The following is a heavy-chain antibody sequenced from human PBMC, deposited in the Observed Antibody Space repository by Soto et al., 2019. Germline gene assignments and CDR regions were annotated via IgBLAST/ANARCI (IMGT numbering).Heavy chain of an antibody. J-gene: IGHJ3*02. CDR3: ARGWSSSSMSGFDI. D-gene: IGHD6-13*01. CDR1: GFTFSSYG. V-gene: IGHV3-48*01. Sequence: GGFLRLSCAASGFTFSSYGMNWVRQAPGRGLEWVSYISGGTTTYYADSVKGRFTISRDNAKNSLYLQMNSLRAEDTAVYYCARGWSSSSMSGFDIWGQGTMVTVSS. CDR2: ISGGTTT.